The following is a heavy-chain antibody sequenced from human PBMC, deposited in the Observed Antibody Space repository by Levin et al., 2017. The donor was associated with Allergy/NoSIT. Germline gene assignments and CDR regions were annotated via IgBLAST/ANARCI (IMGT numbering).Heavy chain of an antibody. V-gene: IGHV3-53*01. CDR1: GFTVSRSY. J-gene: IGHJ5*02. D-gene: IGHD3-9*01. CDR3: ARERAEYDILTGYLT. CDR2: IYSGGTT. Sequence: LSLTCAASGFTVSRSYMSWVRQSPGKGLEWVSMIYSGGTTLYADSVKGRFTISRDTSKNTVYLQMTSLRADDTAKYYCARERAEYDILTGYLTWGQGTLVTVSS.